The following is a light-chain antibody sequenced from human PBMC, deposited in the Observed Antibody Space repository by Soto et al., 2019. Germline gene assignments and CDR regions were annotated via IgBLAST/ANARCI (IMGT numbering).Light chain of an antibody. CDR1: QNIRSR. CDR2: DAS. Sequence: DFQMTQSPSTLSASVGDRVTITCRASQNIRSRLAWFQQKPGKAPKLLIYDASILESGVPQRFSGSGSGTEFTLTISSLQTDDFSTYYCQQYHSYWTVGQGTKVDIK. V-gene: IGKV1-5*01. CDR3: QQYHSYWT. J-gene: IGKJ1*01.